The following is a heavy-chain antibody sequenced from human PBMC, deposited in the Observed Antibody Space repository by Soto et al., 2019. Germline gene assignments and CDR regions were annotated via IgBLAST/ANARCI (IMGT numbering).Heavy chain of an antibody. CDR1: GFTFSSYA. CDR3: AKFFVATEESSGWPWSFHY. Sequence: EVQLLESGGGLVQPGESLRLSCAASGFTFSSYAMSWVRQAPGKGLEWVSAISGSGGTTYYADSVKGRFTISRDSSKNTLYLQMYTLRAEDTAKYYCAKFFVATEESSGWPWSFHYWGQGALVTVSS. V-gene: IGHV3-23*01. D-gene: IGHD6-25*01. CDR2: ISGSGGTT. J-gene: IGHJ4*02.